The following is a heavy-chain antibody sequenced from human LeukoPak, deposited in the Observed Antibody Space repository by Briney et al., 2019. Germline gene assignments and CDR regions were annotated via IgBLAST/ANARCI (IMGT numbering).Heavy chain of an antibody. CDR2: ISGGGGST. CDR3: AKGGKWDVTPFDY. V-gene: IGHV3-23*01. Sequence: GGSLRLSCAASGFPFTSYSMNWVRQAPGKGLEWVSTISGGGGSTYYADSVKGRFTISRDNSKNTLYLQVNSLRAEDTAVYYCAKGGKWDVTPFDYWGQGTLVTVSS. D-gene: IGHD1-26*01. J-gene: IGHJ4*02. CDR1: GFPFTSYS.